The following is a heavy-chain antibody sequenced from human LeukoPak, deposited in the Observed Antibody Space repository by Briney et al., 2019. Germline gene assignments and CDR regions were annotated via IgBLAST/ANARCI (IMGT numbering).Heavy chain of an antibody. CDR2: TSAYNGDT. CDR1: GYTFNHHG. J-gene: IGHJ2*01. D-gene: IGHD6-19*01. V-gene: IGHV1-18*01. CDR3: ARDPSNTSGRYQYFDL. Sequence: GASVKVSCKASGYTFNHHGITWVRQAPGQGLEWMGWTSAYNGDTKYAQEFQGRVTMTTDTPTTTAYMELRSLRYDDTALYYCARDPSNTSGRYQYFDLWGRGTLVTVSS.